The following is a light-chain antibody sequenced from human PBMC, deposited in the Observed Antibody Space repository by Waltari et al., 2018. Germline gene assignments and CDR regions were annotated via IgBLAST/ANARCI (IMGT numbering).Light chain of an antibody. V-gene: IGLV2-14*03. CDR2: DVS. J-gene: IGLJ3*02. Sequence: QSALTQPASVSGSPGQSITMSCTGTSSDIGSQKYVSWYQQHPGKAPKLMIYDVSERPSGVFNRFAGSKSVNTASLTISGLQADDEADYYCCAYTGSVWVFGGGTKLTVL. CDR1: SSDIGSQKY. CDR3: CAYTGSVWV.